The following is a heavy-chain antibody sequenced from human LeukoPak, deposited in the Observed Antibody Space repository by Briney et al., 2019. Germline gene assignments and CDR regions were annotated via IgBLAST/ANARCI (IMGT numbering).Heavy chain of an antibody. CDR1: GGSVSSGSYY. CDR2: IYYSGST. V-gene: IGHV4-61*01. J-gene: IGHJ5*02. D-gene: IGHD3-10*01. CDR3: ASEYYYGSGNANWFDP. Sequence: SETLSLTCTVSGGSVSSGSYYWSWIRQPPGKGLEWIGYIYYSGSTNYNPSLKSRVTISVDTSKNQFSLKLSSVTAAGTAVYYCASEYYYGSGNANWFDPWGQGILVTVSS.